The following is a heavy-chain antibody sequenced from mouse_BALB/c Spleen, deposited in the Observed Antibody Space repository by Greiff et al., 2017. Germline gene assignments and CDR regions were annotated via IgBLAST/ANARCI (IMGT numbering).Heavy chain of an antibody. CDR1: GFTFSDYY. D-gene: IGHD1-1*01. Sequence: EVKLEESGGGLVKPGGSLKLSCAASGFTFSDYYMYWVRQTPEKRLEWVATISDGGSYTYYPDSVKGRFTISRDNAKNNLYLQMSSLKSEDTAMYYCARDRGRYLDYWGQGTTLTVSS. J-gene: IGHJ2*01. V-gene: IGHV5-4*02. CDR2: ISDGGSYT. CDR3: ARDRGRYLDY.